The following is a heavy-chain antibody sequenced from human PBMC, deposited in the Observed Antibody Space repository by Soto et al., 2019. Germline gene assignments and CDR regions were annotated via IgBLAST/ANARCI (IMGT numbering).Heavy chain of an antibody. V-gene: IGHV3-66*01. J-gene: IGHJ6*02. D-gene: IGHD3-22*01. CDR3: ARVVDYCDPYYYYGMDV. CDR1: GFTVSSNY. Sequence: PGGSLRLSCAASGFTVSSNYMSWVRQAPGKGVGWVSVIYSSSYIYYADSVKGRFTISRDNAKNSLYLQMNSLRAEDTAVYYCARVVDYCDPYYYYGMDVWGQGTTVTVSS. CDR2: IYSSSYI.